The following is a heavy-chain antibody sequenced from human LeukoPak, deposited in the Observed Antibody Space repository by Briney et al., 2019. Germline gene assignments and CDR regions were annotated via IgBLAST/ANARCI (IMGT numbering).Heavy chain of an antibody. CDR2: IKQDGSEK. D-gene: IGHD3-10*01. V-gene: IGHV3-7*01. Sequence: GGSLRLTCAASGFTFSSYWMSWVRQAPGKGLEWVANIKQDGSEKYYVDSVKGRFTISRDSAKNSQYLQMNSLRAEDTAVYYCARDAPSYGSGSPRDYWGQGTLVTVSS. CDR1: GFTFSSYW. J-gene: IGHJ4*02. CDR3: ARDAPSYGSGSPRDY.